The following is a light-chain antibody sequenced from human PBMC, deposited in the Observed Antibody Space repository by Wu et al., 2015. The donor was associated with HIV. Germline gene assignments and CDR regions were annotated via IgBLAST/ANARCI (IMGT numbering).Light chain of an antibody. Sequence: DIQMTQSPSTLSASVGDTVTITCRASQSISTWLAWFQQKAGEAPKLLIFKASSLESGVPLTFSGSGSGTEFTLTISGLQPDDFATYYCQQYHSYPWTFGQGTKVEIK. CDR1: QSISTW. V-gene: IGKV1-5*03. CDR2: KAS. CDR3: QQYHSYPWT. J-gene: IGKJ1*01.